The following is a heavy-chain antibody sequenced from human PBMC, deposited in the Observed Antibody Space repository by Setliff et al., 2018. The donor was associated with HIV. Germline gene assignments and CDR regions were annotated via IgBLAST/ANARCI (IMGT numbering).Heavy chain of an antibody. CDR2: IYHSGST. V-gene: IGHV4-34*01. CDR3: ARRIGGWIGY. D-gene: IGHD6-19*01. Sequence: SETLSLTCAVYGGSFNGYSWTWIRQPPGKGLEWIGSIYHSGSTYYNPSLKSRVTISVDTSKNQFSLKLSSVTAADTAVYYCARRIGGWIGYWGQGTLVTVSS. CDR1: GGSFNGYS. J-gene: IGHJ4*02.